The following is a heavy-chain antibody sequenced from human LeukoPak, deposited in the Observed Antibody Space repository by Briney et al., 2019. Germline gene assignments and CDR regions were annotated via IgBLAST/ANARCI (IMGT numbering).Heavy chain of an antibody. J-gene: IGHJ4*02. D-gene: IGHD3-10*01. V-gene: IGHV1-69*13. CDR1: GGTFSSYA. Sequence: ASVKVSCKASGGTFSSYAISWVRQAPGQGLEWMGGIIPIFGTANYAQKFQGRVTITADESTSTAYMELSGLRSEDTAVYYCARDKFQITMVRGVIIGRNWNDEVFDYWGQGTLVTVSS. CDR3: ARDKFQITMVRGVIIGRNWNDEVFDY. CDR2: IIPIFGTA.